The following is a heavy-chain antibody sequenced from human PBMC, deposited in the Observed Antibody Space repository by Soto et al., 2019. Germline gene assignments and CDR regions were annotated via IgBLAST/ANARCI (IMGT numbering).Heavy chain of an antibody. CDR1: GGSISSYY. V-gene: IGHV4-59*12. Sequence: SETLSLTCTVSGGSISSYYWNWIRQSPGKGLEWIGYIYYTGITSYNPSLKNRVTISLDTSKNQFSLNLSSVTAADTALYYCARSHGFGGHHRQYFQFWGRGTLVTVSS. CDR2: IYYTGIT. CDR3: ARSHGFGGHHRQYFQF. J-gene: IGHJ1*01. D-gene: IGHD2-15*01.